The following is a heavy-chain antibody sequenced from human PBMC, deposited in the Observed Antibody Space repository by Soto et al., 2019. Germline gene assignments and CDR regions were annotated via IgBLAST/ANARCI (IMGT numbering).Heavy chain of an antibody. J-gene: IGHJ6*02. Sequence: QVQLQESGPGLVKPSETLSLTCTVSGGSISSYYWSWIRQPPGRGLEWIGYLYYSGSTNYNPSLKSRVTISVDTSKNQFSLKLSSVTAADTAVYYCARDVIRGVTRGLDVWGQGTTVTVSS. CDR2: LYYSGST. CDR1: GGSISSYY. D-gene: IGHD3-10*01. V-gene: IGHV4-59*01. CDR3: ARDVIRGVTRGLDV.